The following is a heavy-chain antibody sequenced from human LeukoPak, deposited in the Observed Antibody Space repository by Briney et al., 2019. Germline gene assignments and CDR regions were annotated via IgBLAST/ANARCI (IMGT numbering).Heavy chain of an antibody. CDR3: ARALVNPTLDS. CDR2: INPDGGNT. Sequence: ASVKVSCKASGGTFSSYAISWVRQAPGQGLEWMGQINPDGGNTRYAQRFHGRVILSTDMSTSTVYMEVSSLRSDDTAVYYCARALVNPTLDSWGQGTLVTVSS. V-gene: IGHV1-46*01. CDR1: GGTFSSYA. D-gene: IGHD3-10*01. J-gene: IGHJ5*01.